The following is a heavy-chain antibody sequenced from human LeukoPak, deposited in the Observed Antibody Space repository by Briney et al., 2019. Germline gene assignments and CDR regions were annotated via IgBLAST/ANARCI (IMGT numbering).Heavy chain of an antibody. Sequence: PGGSLRLSCAASGFTFSSYGMHWVRQAPGKGLEWVAVISYDGSNQYYADSVKGRFTISRDKSKNTLYLQMNSLRAEDTAVYYCARGYGVSWGQGTLVTVSS. D-gene: IGHD4-17*01. CDR1: GFTFSSYG. CDR3: ARGYGVS. CDR2: ISYDGSNQ. V-gene: IGHV3-30*03. J-gene: IGHJ5*02.